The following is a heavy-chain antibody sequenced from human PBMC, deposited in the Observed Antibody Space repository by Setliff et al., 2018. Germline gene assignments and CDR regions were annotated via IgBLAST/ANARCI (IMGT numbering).Heavy chain of an antibody. J-gene: IGHJ4*02. CDR2: IYHSGST. V-gene: IGHV4-38-2*01. D-gene: IGHD3-10*01. CDR3: ARLWRRIQQIDY. CDR1: GYSISSGYY. Sequence: SETLSLTCAVSGYSISSGYYWGWIRQPPGKGLEWIGSIYHSGSTYYNPSLKSRVTISVDTSKNQFSLKLSSVTAADTAVYYCARLWRRIQQIDYWGQGTLVTV.